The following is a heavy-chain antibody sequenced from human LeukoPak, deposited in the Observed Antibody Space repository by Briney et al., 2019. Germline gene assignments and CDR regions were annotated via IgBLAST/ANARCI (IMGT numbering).Heavy chain of an antibody. CDR2: IRGKADGGTT. CDR1: GLSFNNAW. CDR3: TTYFCGGDCSVFAY. Sequence: GGSLRLSCATSGLSFNNAWMSWVRQAPGKGLEWVGRIRGKADGGTTDYAAPVKGRFTISKDASENTLYLQMNSLKTEDTAVYYCTTYFCGGDCSVFAYWGQGTLVTVSS. V-gene: IGHV3-15*01. J-gene: IGHJ4*02. D-gene: IGHD2-21*01.